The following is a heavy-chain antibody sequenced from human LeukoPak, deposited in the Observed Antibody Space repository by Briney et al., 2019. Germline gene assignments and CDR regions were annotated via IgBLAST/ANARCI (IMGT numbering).Heavy chain of an antibody. V-gene: IGHV4-4*02. D-gene: IGHD2-15*01. J-gene: IGHJ4*02. Sequence: SETLSLTCAVSGGSISSSNWWGWVRQPPGKGLEWIGEIYHSGSTNYNPSLKSRVTISVDKSKNQFSLKLSSVTAADTAVYYCARAGDRLLRRIFDYWGQGTLVTVSS. CDR2: IYHSGST. CDR1: GGSISSSNW. CDR3: ARAGDRLLRRIFDY.